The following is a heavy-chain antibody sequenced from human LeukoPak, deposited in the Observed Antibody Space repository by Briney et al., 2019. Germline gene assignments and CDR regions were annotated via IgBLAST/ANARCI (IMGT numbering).Heavy chain of an antibody. Sequence: PSETLSLTCAVYGGSFSGYYCSWIRQPPGKWLEWIGEINHSVSTNYNPSLKSRVTISVDTSKNQFSLKLSSVTAADTAVYYCARGSVPAAIGGNWFDPWGQGTLVTVSS. J-gene: IGHJ5*02. D-gene: IGHD2-2*01. CDR3: ARGSVPAAIGGNWFDP. CDR2: INHSVST. CDR1: GGSFSGYY. V-gene: IGHV4-34*01.